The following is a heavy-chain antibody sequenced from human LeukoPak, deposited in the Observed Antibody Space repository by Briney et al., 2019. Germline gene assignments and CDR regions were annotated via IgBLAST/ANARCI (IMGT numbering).Heavy chain of an antibody. V-gene: IGHV3-30*02. CDR2: IWYDGSNK. Sequence: GGSLRLSCAASGFTFSSYGMHWVRQAPGKGLEWVAVIWYDGSNKYYAGSVQGRFTISRDNSKNTLYLQMNSLRAEDTAVYYCVKLTGGYSYGYVPFDYWGQGTLVTVSS. J-gene: IGHJ4*02. D-gene: IGHD5-18*01. CDR1: GFTFSSYG. CDR3: VKLTGGYSYGYVPFDY.